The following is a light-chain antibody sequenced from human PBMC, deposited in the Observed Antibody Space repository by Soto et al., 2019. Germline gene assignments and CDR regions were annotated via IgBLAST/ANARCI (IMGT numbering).Light chain of an antibody. CDR2: KAS. CDR1: QSISSW. CDR3: QQYNSYPFT. V-gene: IGKV1-5*03. Sequence: DIQMTQSPSTLSASVGHRVTITCRASQSISSWLAWYQQKPGKAPKVLIYKASSLESGVPSRFSGSGSGTEFTLTISSLQPDDFATYYCQQYNSYPFTFGPGTKVDIK. J-gene: IGKJ3*01.